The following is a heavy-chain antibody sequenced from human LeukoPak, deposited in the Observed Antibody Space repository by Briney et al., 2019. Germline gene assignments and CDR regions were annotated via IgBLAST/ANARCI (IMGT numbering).Heavy chain of an antibody. D-gene: IGHD3-10*01. J-gene: IGHJ3*02. Sequence: ASVKVSCKASGYTFTSYGITWVRQAPGQGLEWMGWMNPNSDNTGYAQKFQGRVTMTRNTSISTAYMELSSLRSEDTAVYYCARGSYYYGSGSPLGAFDIWGQGTMVTVSS. CDR3: ARGSYYYGSGSPLGAFDI. CDR1: GYTFTSYG. V-gene: IGHV1-8*01. CDR2: MNPNSDNT.